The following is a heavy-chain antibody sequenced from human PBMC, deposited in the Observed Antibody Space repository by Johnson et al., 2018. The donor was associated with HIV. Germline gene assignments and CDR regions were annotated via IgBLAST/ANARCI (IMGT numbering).Heavy chain of an antibody. V-gene: IGHV3-20*04. D-gene: IGHD3-22*01. CDR1: GFTFEDYG. CDR3: ARTQRVTMIVVSLGAFDI. CDR2: INWNGGST. J-gene: IGHJ3*02. Sequence: VQLVESGGGVARPGGSLRLSCAASGFTFEDYGMSWVRQAPGKGLEWVSGINWNGGSTGYADSVKGRFTISRDNAKKFLYLQMNSLRAEDTAVYYCARTQRVTMIVVSLGAFDIWGQGTMVTVSS.